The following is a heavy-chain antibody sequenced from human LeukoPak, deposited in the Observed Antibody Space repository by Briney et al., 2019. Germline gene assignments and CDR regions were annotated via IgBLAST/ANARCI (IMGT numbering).Heavy chain of an antibody. J-gene: IGHJ4*02. Sequence: ASVKVSCKASGYTFTSYYMHWVRQAPGQGLEWMGWINPNSGGTNYAQKFQGRVTRARDTSISTAYMELSRLRSDDTAVYYCARADTAMGTFDYWGQGTLVTVSS. CDR1: GYTFTSYY. CDR3: ARADTAMGTFDY. D-gene: IGHD5-18*01. V-gene: IGHV1-2*02. CDR2: INPNSGGT.